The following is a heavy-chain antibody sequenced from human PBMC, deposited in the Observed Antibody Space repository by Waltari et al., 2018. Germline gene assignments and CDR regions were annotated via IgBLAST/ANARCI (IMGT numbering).Heavy chain of an antibody. J-gene: IGHJ4*02. D-gene: IGHD3-10*01. CDR1: GYSFTSYW. V-gene: IGHV5-51*01. CDR2: IYPGDSDT. CDR3: ARFVNVLLWFGEFRYFDY. Sequence: EVQLVQSGAEVKKPGESLKISCKGSGYSFTSYWIGWVRQLPGKGLEWMGIIYPGDSDTRYSPSFQGQVTISADKSISTAYLQWSSLKASDTAMYYCARFVNVLLWFGEFRYFDYWGQGTLVTVSS.